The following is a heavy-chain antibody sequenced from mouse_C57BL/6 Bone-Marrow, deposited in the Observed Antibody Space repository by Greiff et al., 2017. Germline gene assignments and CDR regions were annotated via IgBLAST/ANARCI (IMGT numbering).Heavy chain of an antibody. V-gene: IGHV5-6*01. CDR2: ISSGGSYT. CDR3: ARRHYYAYDVDY. D-gene: IGHD1-2*01. Sequence: EVQLQQSGGDLVKPGGSLKLSCAASGFTFSSYGMSWVRQTPDKRLEWVATISSGGSYTYYPDSVKGRFTISRDNAKNTLDLQMSSLKSEDTAMYYCARRHYYAYDVDYWGQGTTLTVSS. CDR1: GFTFSSYG. J-gene: IGHJ2*01.